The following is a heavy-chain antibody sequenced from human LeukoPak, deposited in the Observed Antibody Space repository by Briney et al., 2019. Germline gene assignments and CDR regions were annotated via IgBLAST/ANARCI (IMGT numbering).Heavy chain of an antibody. Sequence: GASVKVSCKASGYTFTSYGISWVRQAPGQGLEWMGWISAYNGNTNDAQKLQGRVTMTTDTSTSTAYMELRSLRSDDTAVYYCARDPYGSGSYYVYYYYYMDVWGKGTTVTVSS. J-gene: IGHJ6*03. CDR2: ISAYNGNT. D-gene: IGHD3-10*01. V-gene: IGHV1-18*01. CDR1: GYTFTSYG. CDR3: ARDPYGSGSYYVYYYYYMDV.